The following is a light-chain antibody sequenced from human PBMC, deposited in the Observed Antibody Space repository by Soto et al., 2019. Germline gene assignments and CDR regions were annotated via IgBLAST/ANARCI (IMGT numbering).Light chain of an antibody. V-gene: IGKV3-20*01. CDR1: QSLSSSY. J-gene: IGKJ1*01. CDR3: QQYGSSPWT. Sequence: EIVLTQSPGTLSLSPGEGATLSCRASQSLSSSYLVWYQQKPGQAPRLLIYGASSRATGIPDRFSGSGSGTDFTLTISRLEPEDFAVYYCQQYGSSPWTFGQGTKVEIK. CDR2: GAS.